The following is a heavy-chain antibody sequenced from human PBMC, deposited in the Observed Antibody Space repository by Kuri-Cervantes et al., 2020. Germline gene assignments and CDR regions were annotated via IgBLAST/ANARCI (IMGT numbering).Heavy chain of an antibody. Sequence: ASVKVSRKASGYTFTSSGISWVRQAPGQGLEWMGWISAYNGNTNYAQKLQGRVTMTTDTSTSTAYMELRSLRSDDTAVYYCARHDRSGYYYDFDCWGQGTLVTVSS. V-gene: IGHV1-18*01. J-gene: IGHJ4*02. D-gene: IGHD3-22*01. CDR3: ARHDRSGYYYDFDC. CDR2: ISAYNGNT. CDR1: GYTFTSSG.